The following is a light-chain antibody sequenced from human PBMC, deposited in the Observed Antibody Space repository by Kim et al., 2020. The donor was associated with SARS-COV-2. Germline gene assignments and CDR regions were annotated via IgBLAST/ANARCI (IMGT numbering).Light chain of an antibody. CDR2: QAS. CDR3: QQYDSYPYT. J-gene: IGKJ2*01. CDR1: QSISSW. V-gene: IGKV1-5*03. Sequence: SASGGDRVTITCRASQSISSWLAWYQQMPGKAPKLLIYQASSLESWVPSRFSGSGSGTEFTLTISSLQPDDFGTYYCQQYDSYPYTFGQGTKLEI.